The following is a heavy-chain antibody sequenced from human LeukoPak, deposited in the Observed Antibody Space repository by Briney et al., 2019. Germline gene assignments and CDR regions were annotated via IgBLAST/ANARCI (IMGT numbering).Heavy chain of an antibody. J-gene: IGHJ3*02. CDR1: GFTFSSYS. CDR2: ISSGSSTK. V-gene: IGHV3-48*01. CDR3: ARLEIVGAANAFDI. Sequence: GGSLRLSCAASGFTFSSYSLSWVRQAPGKGLEWVSYISSGSSTKYYADSVKGRFTISRDNSKNTLYLQMNSLRAEDTAVYYCARLEIVGAANAFDIWGQGTMVTVSS. D-gene: IGHD1-26*01.